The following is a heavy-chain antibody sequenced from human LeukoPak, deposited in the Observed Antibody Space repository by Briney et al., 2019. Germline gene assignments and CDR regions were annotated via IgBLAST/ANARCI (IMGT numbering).Heavy chain of an antibody. J-gene: IGHJ4*02. CDR2: ISSSSGNI. Sequence: PGGSLRLSCAASGFTFSSYEMNWVRQAPGKGLEWVSSISSSSGNINYADSVKGRFTISRDNSKNTLFLQMNSLRAEDTALYYCAKGGTGFENWGQGTLVTVSS. CDR3: AKGGTGFEN. V-gene: IGHV3-23*01. CDR1: GFTFSSYE. D-gene: IGHD1-14*01.